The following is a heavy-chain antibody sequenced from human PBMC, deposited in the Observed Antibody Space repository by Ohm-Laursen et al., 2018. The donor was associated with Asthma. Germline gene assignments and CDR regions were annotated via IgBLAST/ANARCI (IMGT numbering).Heavy chain of an antibody. CDR2: GGSYYDGGLK. CDR3: ARGNLEGLQ. Sequence: SLRLSCAASGFTFRSYAMHWVCQAPGKGLEWVAVGGSYYDGGLKYYADSVNGRFTVSRDDAKNTLYLQMNSLRVDDTAVYYCARGNLEGLQWGQGTLVTVSS. D-gene: IGHD5-24*01. J-gene: IGHJ4*02. CDR1: GFTFRSYA. V-gene: IGHV3-30-3*01.